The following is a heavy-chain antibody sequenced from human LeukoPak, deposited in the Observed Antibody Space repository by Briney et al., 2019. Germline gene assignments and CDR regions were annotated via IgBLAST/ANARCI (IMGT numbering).Heavy chain of an antibody. CDR1: GFTFSSYA. CDR3: AKDSTYYDILTGYMISGYFDY. D-gene: IGHD3-9*01. V-gene: IGHV3-23*01. J-gene: IGHJ4*02. Sequence: GGSLRLSCAASGFTFSSYAMSWVRQAPGKGLEWVSAISGSGGSTYYADSVKGRFTISRDNSKNTLYLQMHSLKAEDTAVYYCAKDSTYYDILTGYMISGYFDYWGQGTLVTVSS. CDR2: ISGSGGST.